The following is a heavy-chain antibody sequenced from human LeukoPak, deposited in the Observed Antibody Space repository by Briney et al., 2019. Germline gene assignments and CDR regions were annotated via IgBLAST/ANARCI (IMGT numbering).Heavy chain of an antibody. CDR1: GFTFSSYA. CDR2: ISYDGSNK. CDR3: ARDLIWFGELLLDY. Sequence: GRSLRLSCAASGFTFSSYAMHWVRQAPGKGLEWVPVISYDGSNKYYADSVKGRFTISRDNSKNTLYLQMNSLRAEDTAVYYCARDLIWFGELLLDYWGQGTLVTVSS. J-gene: IGHJ4*02. D-gene: IGHD3-10*01. V-gene: IGHV3-30*04.